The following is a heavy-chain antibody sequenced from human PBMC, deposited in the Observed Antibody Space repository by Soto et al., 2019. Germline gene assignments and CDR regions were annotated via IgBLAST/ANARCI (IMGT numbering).Heavy chain of an antibody. Sequence: QLHLVQSGAVVKKPGASVTVSCSASGYPVTAYYMHWVRQAPGRGLEWMGGINPATGAAKYTQTFQGRVTMTRDTSPSTVFMELGGLTSEATAVFSCARGGGVGVAGSAAFDMWGQGTLVTVSS. CDR1: GYPVTAYY. J-gene: IGHJ3*02. D-gene: IGHD3-3*01. V-gene: IGHV1-2*02. CDR3: ARGGGVGVAGSAAFDM. CDR2: INPATGAA.